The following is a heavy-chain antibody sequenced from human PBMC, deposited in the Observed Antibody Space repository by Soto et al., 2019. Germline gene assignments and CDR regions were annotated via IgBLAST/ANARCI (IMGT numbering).Heavy chain of an antibody. D-gene: IGHD3-22*01. V-gene: IGHV5-10-1*01. CDR1: GYSFTSYW. CDR3: AIYYFDSSGYPQHYYYGMDV. J-gene: IGHJ6*02. Sequence: GESLKISCKGSGYSFTSYWISWVRQMPGKGLEWMGRIDPSDSYTNYSPSFQGHVTISADKSISTAYLKWSSLKASDTAMYYCAIYYFDSSGYPQHYYYGMDVWGQGTTVTVSS. CDR2: IDPSDSYT.